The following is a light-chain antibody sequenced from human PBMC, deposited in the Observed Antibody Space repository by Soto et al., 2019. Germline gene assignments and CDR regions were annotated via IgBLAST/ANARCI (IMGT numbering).Light chain of an antibody. CDR2: AAS. J-gene: IGKJ5*01. CDR3: QQFKSYPIT. V-gene: IGKV1-9*01. Sequence: DIQLTQSPSFLSASVGDRVTITCRTSQGISSYLGWYQQKPGKAPKLLIYAASTLQSGVPSRFSGSGSGTEFTLTISSLQPEDFATYYCQQFKSYPITFGQGTRLEIK. CDR1: QGISSY.